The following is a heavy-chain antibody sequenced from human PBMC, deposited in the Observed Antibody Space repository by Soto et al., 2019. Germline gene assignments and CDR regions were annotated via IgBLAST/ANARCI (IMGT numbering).Heavy chain of an antibody. CDR2: IYHSGIT. D-gene: IGHD3-3*01. V-gene: IGHV4-4*02. CDR1: GGSISSNSW. Sequence: QVQLQESGPGLVKPSGTLSLTCAVSGGSISSNSWWSWVRQPPGKGLEWIGEIYHSGITSYNPSLKSRVTMSVDKSQNQFSLNLSSVTAADTAVYYCARSAYYDSRYFNLWGRGTLVIVSS. CDR3: ARSAYYDSRYFNL. J-gene: IGHJ2*01.